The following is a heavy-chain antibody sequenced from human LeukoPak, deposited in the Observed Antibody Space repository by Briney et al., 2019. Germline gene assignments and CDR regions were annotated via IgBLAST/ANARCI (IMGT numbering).Heavy chain of an antibody. CDR3: ARTAGRNYYYHGIDV. V-gene: IGHV4-59*01. CDR2: IYYSGST. Sequence: SETLSLTCAVYGGSFSGYYWSWIRQPPGKGLEWIGYIYYSGSTNYNASLKSRVTISVDTSKNQISLKLSSVTAADTAVYYCARTAGRNYYYHGIDVWGQGTTVTVSS. CDR1: GGSFSGYY. J-gene: IGHJ6*02. D-gene: IGHD1-1*01.